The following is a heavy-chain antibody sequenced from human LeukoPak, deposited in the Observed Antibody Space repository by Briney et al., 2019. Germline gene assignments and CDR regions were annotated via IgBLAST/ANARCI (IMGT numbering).Heavy chain of an antibody. Sequence: GASVKVSCKASGYTLNDYFIHWLRQAPGHGLEWMGWINPNGGETNYPQKFQGRVTMTRDTSISTADMELRWLTSDDTAMYYCARDIAPSGSWWFDTWGQGTPVTVSS. CDR1: GYTLNDYF. D-gene: IGHD6-13*01. V-gene: IGHV1-2*02. CDR2: INPNGGET. J-gene: IGHJ5*02. CDR3: ARDIAPSGSWWFDT.